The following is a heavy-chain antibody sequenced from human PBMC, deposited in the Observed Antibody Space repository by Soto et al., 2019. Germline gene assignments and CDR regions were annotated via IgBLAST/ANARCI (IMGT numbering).Heavy chain of an antibody. CDR1: GGSISSGDYY. CDR3: ARLHIAPWGGWFDP. J-gene: IGHJ5*02. CDR2: ISYSGTT. Sequence: QVQLQESGPGLMKPSQTLSLTCTVSGGSISSGDYYWSWIRQHPGKGLEWVGYISYSGTTHYNPSLKSRVTTSVDTSKNQFSLRLSSVTAADTAVYYCARLHIAPWGGWFDPWGQGTLVTVSS. V-gene: IGHV4-31*03. D-gene: IGHD2-21*01.